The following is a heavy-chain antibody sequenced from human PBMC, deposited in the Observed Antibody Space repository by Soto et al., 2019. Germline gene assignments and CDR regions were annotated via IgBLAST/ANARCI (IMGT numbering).Heavy chain of an antibody. V-gene: IGHV4-34*01. CDR3: ASYSGIAARPDQIDY. CDR2: INHSGST. D-gene: IGHD6-6*01. J-gene: IGHJ4*02. Sequence: SETLSLTCAVYGGSFSGYYWSWIRQPPGKGLEWIGEINHSGSTNYNPSLKSRVTISVDTSKNQFSLKLSSVTAADTAVYYCASYSGIAARPDQIDYWGQGTLVTVSS. CDR1: GGSFSGYY.